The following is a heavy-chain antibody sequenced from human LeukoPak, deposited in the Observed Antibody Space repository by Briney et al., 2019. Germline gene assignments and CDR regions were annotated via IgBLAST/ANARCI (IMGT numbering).Heavy chain of an antibody. V-gene: IGHV1-69*05. J-gene: IGHJ4*02. Sequence: ASVKVSCKASGGTFSSYAISWVRQAPGQGLEWMGGIIPIFGTANYAQKFQGRVTITTDESTSTAYMELSSLRSEDTAVYYCARATAYCGGDCYFYWGQGTLVTVSS. D-gene: IGHD2-21*02. CDR2: IIPIFGTA. CDR3: ARATAYCGGDCYFY. CDR1: GGTFSSYA.